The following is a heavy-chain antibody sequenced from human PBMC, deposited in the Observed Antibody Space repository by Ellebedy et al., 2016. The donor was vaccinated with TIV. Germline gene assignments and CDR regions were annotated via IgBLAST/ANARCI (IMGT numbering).Heavy chain of an antibody. CDR3: VRRAVDY. Sequence: PGGSLRLSCAASGFTFSMYDMNWARKAPGKGLEWVAHISSSGATIYYADSVKGRFTISRDNAKNSLYLQMNSLRDEDTAVYHCVRRAVDYWGQGTLVTVSS. CDR1: GFTFSMYD. CDR2: ISSSGATI. J-gene: IGHJ4*02. V-gene: IGHV3-48*02.